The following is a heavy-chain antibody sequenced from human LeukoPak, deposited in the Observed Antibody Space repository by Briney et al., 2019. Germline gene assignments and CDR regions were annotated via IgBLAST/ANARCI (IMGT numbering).Heavy chain of an antibody. J-gene: IGHJ5*02. CDR3: TRKNYDILTGYYIVQSGFDP. CDR1: GFTFGDYA. D-gene: IGHD3-9*01. CDR2: IRSKAYGGTT. Sequence: GGSLRLSCTASGFTFGDYAMSWFRQAPGKGLEWVGFIRSKAYGGTTEYAASVKGRFTISRDDSKSIAYLQMNSLKTEDTAVYYCTRKNYDILTGYYIVQSGFDPWGQGTLVTVSS. V-gene: IGHV3-49*03.